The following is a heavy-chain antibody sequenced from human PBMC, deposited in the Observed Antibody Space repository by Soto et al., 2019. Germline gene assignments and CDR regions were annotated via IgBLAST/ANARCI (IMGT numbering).Heavy chain of an antibody. J-gene: IGHJ6*02. D-gene: IGHD3-22*01. CDR1: GFFFSSYT. CDR2: IDSLSTSI. CDR3: ARVLSGYARTSQRGSDV. Sequence: PGGSLRLSCAASGFFFSSYTMNWVRQAPGKGLEWVSSIDSLSTSIYYADSLKGRCTVSRDNAKKSLYLHIDSLRAEDTAVYYCARVLSGYARTSQRGSDVWGQGTTVTVSS. V-gene: IGHV3-21*01.